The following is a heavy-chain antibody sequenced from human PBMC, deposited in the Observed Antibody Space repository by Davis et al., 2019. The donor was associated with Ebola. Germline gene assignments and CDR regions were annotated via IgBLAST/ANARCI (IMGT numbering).Heavy chain of an antibody. Sequence: GESLKISCAASGFTFSSYGMNWVRQAPGKGLEWVAVISYDGRNKYYADSVKGRFTISRDNSKNTLYLQMNSLRAEDTAVYYCARAGWARWNYDYWGQGTLVTVSS. CDR3: ARAGWARWNYDY. CDR2: ISYDGRNK. V-gene: IGHV3-30*03. J-gene: IGHJ4*02. CDR1: GFTFSSYG. D-gene: IGHD1-7*01.